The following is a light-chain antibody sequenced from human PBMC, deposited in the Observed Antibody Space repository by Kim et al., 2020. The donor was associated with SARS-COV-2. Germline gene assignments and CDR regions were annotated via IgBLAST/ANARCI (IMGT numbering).Light chain of an antibody. CDR3: QVWDSSSDHPV. CDR2: YDS. J-gene: IGLJ3*02. V-gene: IGLV3-21*04. Sequence: APGKTARSACGGNNIGSKGVHWYRQRPGQAPGLVIYYDSDRPSGIPERFSGSNSGNTATLTISRVEAGDEADYYCQVWDSSSDHPVFGGGTKLTVL. CDR1: NIGSKG.